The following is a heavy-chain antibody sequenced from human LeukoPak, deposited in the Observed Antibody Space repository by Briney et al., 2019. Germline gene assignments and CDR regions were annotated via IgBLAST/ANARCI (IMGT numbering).Heavy chain of an antibody. V-gene: IGHV3-53*01. J-gene: IGHJ4*02. Sequence: GGSLRLSCAASGFTVSSNYMSWVRQAPGKGLEWVSVIYSGGSTYYADSVKGRFTISRDNAENSLYLQMNSLRAEDTAVYYCARDPLPYYYDSSLPYYFDYWGQGTLVTVSS. CDR2: IYSGGST. CDR3: ARDPLPYYYDSSLPYYFDY. CDR1: GFTVSSNY. D-gene: IGHD3-22*01.